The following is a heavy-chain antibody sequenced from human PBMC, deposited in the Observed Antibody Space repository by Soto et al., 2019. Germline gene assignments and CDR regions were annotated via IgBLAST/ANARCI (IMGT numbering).Heavy chain of an antibody. J-gene: IGHJ6*02. CDR1: GYTFSNYW. V-gene: IGHV5-51*01. CDR2: IYPGDSDT. Sequence: PGESLKISCKGSGYTFSNYWIDWVRQMPGKGLEWMGIIYPGDSDTRYSPSFQGQVTISVDKSITTAYLQWSSLKASDTAIYYCARTYFYDSSDPGSSYYYGMDVWGQGTTVTVSS. CDR3: ARTYFYDSSDPGSSYYYGMDV. D-gene: IGHD3-22*01.